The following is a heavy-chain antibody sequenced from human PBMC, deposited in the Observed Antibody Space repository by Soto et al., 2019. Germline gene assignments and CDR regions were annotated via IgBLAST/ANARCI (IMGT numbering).Heavy chain of an antibody. J-gene: IGHJ4*02. Sequence: QVQLEQSGAEVKKPGASVKVSCKASGYTFTRYGFTWVRQAPGQGLEWMGWISGYSGNTDYAQNLRGRVTMTTDTSTSTAYMALRSLRSDDTAVYYCARGGVSLWFGEPLDYWGQGTLVTVSS. CDR3: ARGGVSLWFGEPLDY. CDR2: ISGYSGNT. D-gene: IGHD3-10*01. CDR1: GYTFTRYG. V-gene: IGHV1-18*01.